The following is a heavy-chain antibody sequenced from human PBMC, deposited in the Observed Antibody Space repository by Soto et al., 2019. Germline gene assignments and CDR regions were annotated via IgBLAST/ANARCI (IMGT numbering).Heavy chain of an antibody. CDR1: GGTFSSYA. Sequence: QVQLVQSGAEVKKPGSSVKVSCKASGGTFSSYAISWVRQAPGQGLEWMGGIIPIFGTANYAQKFQGRVTITAAESTSTAYMELSSLRSEDTAVYYCARSPKDDYVWGSYRSRYFDYWGQGTLVTVSS. CDR2: IIPIFGTA. D-gene: IGHD3-16*02. V-gene: IGHV1-69*12. J-gene: IGHJ4*02. CDR3: ARSPKDDYVWGSYRSRYFDY.